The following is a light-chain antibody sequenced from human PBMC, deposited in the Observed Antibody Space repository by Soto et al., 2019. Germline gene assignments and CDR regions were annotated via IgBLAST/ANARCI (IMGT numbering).Light chain of an antibody. V-gene: IGLV2-14*01. Sequence: QSALTQPASVSGSPGQSITISCPGTSSDVGGYNYVSWYQHYPGKAPKLMIYEVTNRPSGVSNRFSGSKSGNTASLTISGLQAEDEADYYCSSYTSSGTLVFGTGTKVTVL. J-gene: IGLJ1*01. CDR2: EVT. CDR1: SSDVGGYNY. CDR3: SSYTSSGTLV.